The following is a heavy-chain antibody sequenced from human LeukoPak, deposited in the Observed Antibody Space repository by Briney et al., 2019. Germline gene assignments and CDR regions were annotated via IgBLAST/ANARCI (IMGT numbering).Heavy chain of an antibody. V-gene: IGHV1-3*01. CDR3: ARDVYCSGGSCYGHVYFDY. Sequence: GASVKVSCTASGYTFTSYAMHWVRQAPGQRLEWMGWINAGNGNTKYSQKFQGRVTITRDTSASTAYMELSSLRSEDTAVYYCARDVYCSGGSCYGHVYFDYWGQGTLVTVSS. J-gene: IGHJ4*02. D-gene: IGHD2-15*01. CDR2: INAGNGNT. CDR1: GYTFTSYA.